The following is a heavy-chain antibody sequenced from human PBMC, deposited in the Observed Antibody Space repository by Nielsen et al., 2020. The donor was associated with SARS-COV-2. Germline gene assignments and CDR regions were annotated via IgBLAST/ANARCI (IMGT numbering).Heavy chain of an antibody. CDR1: GFTFSSYS. D-gene: IGHD6-19*01. CDR3: ARDQQLGSGYYFDY. J-gene: IGHJ4*02. CDR2: ISSSSSYI. Sequence: GESLKISCAASGFTFSSYSMNWVRQAPGKGLEWVSSISSSSSYIYYADSVKGRFTISRDNAKNSLYLQMNSLRAEDTAVYYCARDQQLGSGYYFDYWGQGTLVTVSS. V-gene: IGHV3-21*01.